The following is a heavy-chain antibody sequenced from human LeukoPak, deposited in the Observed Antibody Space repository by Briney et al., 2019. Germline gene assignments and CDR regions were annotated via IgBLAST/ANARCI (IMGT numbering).Heavy chain of an antibody. CDR1: GYTFTSYG. CDR3: ARVSYYYYYSSGYYDY. CDR2: ISAYNGNT. J-gene: IGHJ4*02. V-gene: IGHV1-18*01. D-gene: IGHD3-22*01. Sequence: ASVKVSCKASGYTFTSYGISWVRQAPGQGLEWMGWISAYNGNTNYAQKLQGRVTMTTDTSTSTAYMELSSLRSDDTAVYYCARVSYYYYYSSGYYDYWGQGTLVTVSS.